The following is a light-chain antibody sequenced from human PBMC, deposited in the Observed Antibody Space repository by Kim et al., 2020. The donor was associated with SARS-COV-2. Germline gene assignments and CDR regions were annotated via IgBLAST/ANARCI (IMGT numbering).Light chain of an antibody. CDR2: EIT. CDR3: SSHGTTTV. J-gene: IGLJ2*01. Sequence: SPGQSVTISCTGTSSDVPAYKYVSWYQQHPGKAPKLIIYEITQRPSGVPDRFSGSKSGNTASLTVSGLQVEDEADYYCSSHGTTTVFGAGTQLTVL. V-gene: IGLV2-8*01. CDR1: SSDVPAYKY.